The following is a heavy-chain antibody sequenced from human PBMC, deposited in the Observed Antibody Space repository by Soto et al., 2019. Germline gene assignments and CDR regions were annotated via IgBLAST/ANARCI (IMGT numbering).Heavy chain of an antibody. Sequence: GGSLRLSCAASGFTFTNFAMSWVRQAPGRGLEWVSGIRISGDTTYYADSVMGRFTISRDNSKSTLYLQMNSLRAEDTAVYFCAKDRVYYSDYWGQGTLVTVSS. J-gene: IGHJ4*02. CDR2: IRISGDTT. V-gene: IGHV3-23*01. CDR1: GFTFTNFA. D-gene: IGHD2-8*01. CDR3: AKDRVYYSDY.